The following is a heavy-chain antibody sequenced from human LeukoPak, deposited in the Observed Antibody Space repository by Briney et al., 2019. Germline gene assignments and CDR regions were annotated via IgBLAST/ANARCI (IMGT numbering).Heavy chain of an antibody. J-gene: IGHJ4*02. CDR3: ARDTTPQMSGSYSYFDY. Sequence: SETLSLTCTVSGGSISSSSYYWGWIRQPAGKGLEWIGRIYTSGSTNYNPSLKSRVTMSVDTSKNQFSLKLSSVTAADTAVYYCARDTTPQMSGSYSYFDYWGQGTLVTVSS. CDR2: IYTSGST. V-gene: IGHV4-61*02. CDR1: GGSISSSSYY. D-gene: IGHD1-26*01.